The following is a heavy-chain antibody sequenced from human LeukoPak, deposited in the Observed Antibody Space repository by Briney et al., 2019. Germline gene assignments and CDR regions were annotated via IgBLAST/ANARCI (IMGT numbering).Heavy chain of an antibody. V-gene: IGHV1-46*01. CDR2: INPSGGST. J-gene: IGHJ4*02. D-gene: IGHD2-2*01. CDR1: GYTFTGYY. CDR3: ARDSGGGQLLCIVCGSFDY. Sequence: GASVKVSCKASGYTFTGYYMHWVRQAPGQGLEWMGIINPSGGSTSYAQKFQGRVTMTRDTSTSTVYIELSSLRSEDTAVYYCARDSGGGQLLCIVCGSFDYWGQGTLVTVSS.